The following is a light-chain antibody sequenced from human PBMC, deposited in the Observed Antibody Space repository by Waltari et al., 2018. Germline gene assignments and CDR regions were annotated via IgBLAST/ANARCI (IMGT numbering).Light chain of an antibody. V-gene: IGLV1-40*01. Sequence: QSVVTQPPSVSGTPGQSVTVSCTGNSSNIGTYFVSWYQHLPGTTPKLLIFQDNQRPSGVSDRFSGSKSGNSASLIITGLQTEDEADYYCLSYDSSLSGLFGGGTRLTVL. CDR1: SSNIGTYF. CDR3: LSYDSSLSGL. J-gene: IGLJ7*01. CDR2: QDN.